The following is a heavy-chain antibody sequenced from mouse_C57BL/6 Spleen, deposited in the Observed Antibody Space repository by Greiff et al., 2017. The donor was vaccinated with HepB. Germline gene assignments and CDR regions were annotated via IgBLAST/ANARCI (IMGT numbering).Heavy chain of an antibody. V-gene: IGHV1-81*01. CDR3: ARVRGYDYDGYFDV. CDR2: IYPRSGNT. CDR1: GYTFTSYG. J-gene: IGHJ1*03. D-gene: IGHD2-4*01. Sequence: QVQLQQSGAELARPGASVKLSCKASGYTFTSYGISWVKQRTGQGLEWIGEIYPRSGNTYYNEKFKGKATLTADKSSSTAYMELRSLTSEDSAVYFCARVRGYDYDGYFDVWGTGTTVTVSS.